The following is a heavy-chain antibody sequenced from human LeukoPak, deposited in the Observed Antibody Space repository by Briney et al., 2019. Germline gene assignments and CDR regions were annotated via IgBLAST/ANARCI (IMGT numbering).Heavy chain of an antibody. Sequence: GGSLRLSCAASGLTVSSNYMSWVRQAPGKGLEWVSVIYSGGSTFYADSVKGRFTISRDNSKKTLYLQMNSLRAEDTAVYYCAKMYGVVMKYWYFDLWGRGTLVTVSS. D-gene: IGHD3-3*01. CDR1: GLTVSSNY. CDR3: AKMYGVVMKYWYFDL. V-gene: IGHV3-66*01. J-gene: IGHJ2*01. CDR2: IYSGGST.